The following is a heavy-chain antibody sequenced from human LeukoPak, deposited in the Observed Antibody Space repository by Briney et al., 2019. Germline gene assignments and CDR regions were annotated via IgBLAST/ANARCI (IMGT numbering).Heavy chain of an antibody. Sequence: SETLSLTCTISGGSISSYYWSWIRQAPGKGLEWIGYIHYTESTKYNPSLKSRLTISLDTSKNQFSLRLSAVTAADTALYYCARGAYSHSNHWGRGILVTVSS. V-gene: IGHV4-59*01. CDR1: GGSISSYY. CDR2: IHYTEST. D-gene: IGHD5-18*01. CDR3: ARGAYSHSNH. J-gene: IGHJ5*02.